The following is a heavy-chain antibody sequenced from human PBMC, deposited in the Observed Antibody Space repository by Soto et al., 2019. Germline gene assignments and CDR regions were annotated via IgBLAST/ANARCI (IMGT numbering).Heavy chain of an antibody. CDR3: APTPRLLVP. Sequence: QAQIQQSGARLLKPSETLSLTCSVSGGSFTGYFYSWIRQSPGRGLEWIGEINDGGITKYSPSLKSRAIMSADKAKKQFSLRLTSVTAADTGVYYCAPTPRLLVPWGQGTPVIVSS. CDR2: INDGGIT. D-gene: IGHD2-8*02. CDR1: GGSFTGYF. J-gene: IGHJ1*01. V-gene: IGHV4-34*02.